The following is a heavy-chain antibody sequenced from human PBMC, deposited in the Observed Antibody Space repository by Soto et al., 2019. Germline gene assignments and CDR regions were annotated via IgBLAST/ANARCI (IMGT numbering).Heavy chain of an antibody. D-gene: IGHD2-2*01. J-gene: IGHJ6*04. V-gene: IGHV1-69*13. Sequence: SVKVSCKASGGTFSSYAISWVRQAPGQGLEWMGGIIPIFGTANYAQKFQGRVTITADESTSTAYMELSSLRSEDTAVYYCADCSSTSCYHDYYGMDVWGKGPTVTDS. CDR2: IIPIFGTA. CDR3: ADCSSTSCYHDYYGMDV. CDR1: GGTFSSYA.